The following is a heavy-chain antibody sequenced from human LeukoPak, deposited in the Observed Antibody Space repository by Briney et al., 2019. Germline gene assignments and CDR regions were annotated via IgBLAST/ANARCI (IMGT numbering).Heavy chain of an antibody. D-gene: IGHD3-10*01. CDR2: IYTGGGT. J-gene: IGHJ4*02. CDR3: ARESGSGSRGFDY. CDR1: GFTVSSIY. Sequence: GGSLRLSCAASGFTVSSIYMNWVHQAPGKGLEWVSVIYTGGGTYYADSVKDRFTISRDNSKNTLYLQMNSLRAEDTAVYYCARESGSGSRGFDYWGQGTLVTASS. V-gene: IGHV3-66*01.